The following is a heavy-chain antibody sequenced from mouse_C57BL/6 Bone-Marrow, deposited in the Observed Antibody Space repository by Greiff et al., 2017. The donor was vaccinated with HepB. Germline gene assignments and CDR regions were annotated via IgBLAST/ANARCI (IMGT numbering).Heavy chain of an antibody. V-gene: IGHV1-19*01. D-gene: IGHD3-3*01. J-gene: IGHJ4*01. CDR3: ARWGDSYAMDY. CDR2: INPYNGGT. Sequence: EVQLQQSGPVLVKPGASVKMSCKASGYTFTDYYMNWVKQSHGKSLEWIGVINPYNGGTSYNQKFTGKATLTVDKSSSTAYMELNSLTSEDSAVYYCARWGDSYAMDYWGQGASVTVSS. CDR1: GYTFTDYY.